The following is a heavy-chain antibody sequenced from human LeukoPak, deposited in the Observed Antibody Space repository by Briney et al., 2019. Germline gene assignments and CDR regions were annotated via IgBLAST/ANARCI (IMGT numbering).Heavy chain of an antibody. CDR3: ARSLKSGWYAWYFDY. Sequence: GGSLRLSCAASGFTVSSNYMSWVRQAPGKGLEWVSVIYSGGSTYYADSVKGRFTISRDNSKNTLYLQMNSLRAEDTAVYYCARSLKSGWYAWYFDYWGQGPLVTVSS. V-gene: IGHV3-53*01. CDR2: IYSGGST. CDR1: GFTVSSNY. D-gene: IGHD6-19*01. J-gene: IGHJ4*02.